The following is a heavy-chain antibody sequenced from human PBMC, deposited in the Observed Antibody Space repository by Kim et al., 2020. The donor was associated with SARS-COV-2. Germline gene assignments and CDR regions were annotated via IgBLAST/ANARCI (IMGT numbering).Heavy chain of an antibody. Sequence: GGSLRLSCAASGFTFSNYDLSWIRQAPGEGLEWVSCISNSSRSTNYADSVKGRFTISRDNSKNSLYLQMNGLRVEDTAVYYCANSGSSTNRTYHYGID. V-gene: IGHV3-23*01. J-gene: IGHJ6*01. CDR1: GFTFSNYD. CDR3: ANSGSSTNRTYHYGID. D-gene: IGHD2-2*01. CDR2: ISNSSRST.